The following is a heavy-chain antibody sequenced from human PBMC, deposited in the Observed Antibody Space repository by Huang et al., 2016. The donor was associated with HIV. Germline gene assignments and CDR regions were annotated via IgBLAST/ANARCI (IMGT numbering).Heavy chain of an antibody. CDR1: GGSINTGRYY. V-gene: IGHV4-39*01. Sequence: LSLTCNVSGGSINTGRYYWGWIRQPPGKGMEWVGSLYYTGKKHYDPSLKGRITMSADTAKNQFSLNLSSVTAADTAIYYCARNHDFWRGRMFAISYFDVWGRGTLVTVAS. J-gene: IGHJ2*01. CDR2: LYYTGKK. CDR3: ARNHDFWRGRMFAISYFDV. D-gene: IGHD3-3*01.